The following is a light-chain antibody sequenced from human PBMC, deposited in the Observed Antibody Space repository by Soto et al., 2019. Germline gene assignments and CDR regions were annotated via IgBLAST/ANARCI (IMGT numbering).Light chain of an antibody. V-gene: IGKV3-20*01. Sequence: EIVLTHSPDTLSLSPGEIATLSCRSIQSVSASYLAWYQHKPGQAPRLLMYGASRRATGIPDRFSGSGSGTDFTLTISRLEPEDFVVYFCQQYGSSPLTFGGGTKVDIK. J-gene: IGKJ4*01. CDR3: QQYGSSPLT. CDR1: QSVSASY. CDR2: GAS.